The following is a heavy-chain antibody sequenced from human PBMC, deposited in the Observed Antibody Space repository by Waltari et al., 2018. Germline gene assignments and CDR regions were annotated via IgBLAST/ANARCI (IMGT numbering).Heavy chain of an antibody. D-gene: IGHD3-10*01. CDR3: ARLLTSPGSWVD. V-gene: IGHV4-38-2*01. CDR2: IYHSGST. Sequence: QVQLQESGPGLVKPSETLSLTCAVSGYSISSGYYWGWIRQPPGKGLEWIGSIYHSGSTYYNPSLKSRVTISVDTSKNQFSLKLSSVTAADTAVYYCARLLTSPGSWVDWGQGTLVTVSS. J-gene: IGHJ4*02. CDR1: GYSISSGYY.